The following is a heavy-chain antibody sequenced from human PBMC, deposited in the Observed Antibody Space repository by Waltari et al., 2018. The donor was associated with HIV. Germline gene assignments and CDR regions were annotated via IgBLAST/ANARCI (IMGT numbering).Heavy chain of an antibody. V-gene: IGHV3-30*10. J-gene: IGHJ6*02. D-gene: IGHD3-3*01. CDR3: ARTIFGVMITSDFFYGMDV. CDR2: ISFDGNNA. CDR1: GLISGDYA. Sequence: QEQLVESGGGVAQPGRSLRLSCSASGLISGDYARHWVRQAPGKGLEWVVLISFDGNNAYYTDSVKGRFTISRDNSKNTMSLQMNSLRSDDTALYYCARTIFGVMITSDFFYGMDVWGQGTTVTVS.